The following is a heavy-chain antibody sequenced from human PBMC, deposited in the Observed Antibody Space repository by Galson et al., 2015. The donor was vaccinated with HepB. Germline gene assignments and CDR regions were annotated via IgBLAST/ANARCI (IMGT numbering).Heavy chain of an antibody. CDR3: ASGGFGESHISAYDY. CDR2: INTNTGNP. CDR1: GYTFTSYA. J-gene: IGHJ4*02. D-gene: IGHD3-10*01. V-gene: IGHV7-4-1*02. Sequence: SVKVSCKASGYTFTSYAMNWVRQAPGQGLEWMGWINTNTGNPTYAQGFTGRFVFSLDTSVSTAYLQISSLKAEDTAVYYCASGGFGESHISAYDYWGQGTLVTVSS.